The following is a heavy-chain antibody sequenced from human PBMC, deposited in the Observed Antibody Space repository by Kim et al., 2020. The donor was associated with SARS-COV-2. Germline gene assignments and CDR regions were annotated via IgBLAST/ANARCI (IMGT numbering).Heavy chain of an antibody. V-gene: IGHV5-51*01. D-gene: IGHD5-18*01. J-gene: IGHJ4*02. CDR3: ARLPHTAMVIWFDY. Sequence: SPSFQGQVTISADKSISTAYLQWSSLKASDTAMYYCARLPHTAMVIWFDYWGQGTLVTVSS.